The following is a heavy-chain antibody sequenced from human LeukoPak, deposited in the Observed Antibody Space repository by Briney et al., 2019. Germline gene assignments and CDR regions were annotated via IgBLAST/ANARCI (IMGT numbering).Heavy chain of an antibody. Sequence: GGSLRLSCAASGLTFSSYGTHWVRQAPAKGLEWVAIISYDGSNKYYADSVKGQFTISRDNSKNTLYLQMNSLRAEDTAVYYCAKSTTVTQRGYFDYWGQGTLVTVSS. V-gene: IGHV3-30*18. CDR2: ISYDGSNK. D-gene: IGHD4-17*01. CDR3: AKSTTVTQRGYFDY. CDR1: GLTFSSYG. J-gene: IGHJ4*02.